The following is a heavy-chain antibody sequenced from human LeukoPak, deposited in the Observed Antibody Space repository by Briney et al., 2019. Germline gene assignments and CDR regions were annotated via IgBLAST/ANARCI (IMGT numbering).Heavy chain of an antibody. V-gene: IGHV3-23*01. D-gene: IGHD3-22*01. CDR3: AKSVYRIRIVVVNGPFDY. J-gene: IGHJ4*02. CDR1: GFTFSSYA. Sequence: PGGSLRLSCAASGFTFSSYAMSWVRQAPGKGLEWVSAISGSGGSTYYADSVKGRFTISRDNSKNTLYLQMNSLRAEDTAVYYCAKSVYRIRIVVVNGPFDYWGQGTLVTVSS. CDR2: ISGSGGST.